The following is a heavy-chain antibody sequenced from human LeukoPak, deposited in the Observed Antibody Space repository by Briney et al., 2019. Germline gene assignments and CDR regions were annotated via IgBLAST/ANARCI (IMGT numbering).Heavy chain of an antibody. CDR1: GGSISSGGYY. Sequence: SETLSLTCTVSGGSISSGGYYWSWIRQHPGKGLEWIGYIYYSGSTNYNPSLKSRVTISVDTSKNQFSLKLSSVTAADTAVYYCARVGFAPVDHWGQGTLVTVSS. J-gene: IGHJ4*02. D-gene: IGHD3-10*01. CDR2: IYYSGST. CDR3: ARVGFAPVDH. V-gene: IGHV4-61*08.